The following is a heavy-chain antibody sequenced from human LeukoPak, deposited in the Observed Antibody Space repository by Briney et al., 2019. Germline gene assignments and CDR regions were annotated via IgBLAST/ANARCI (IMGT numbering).Heavy chain of an antibody. CDR1: GFTVSSNY. CDR3: ARGLSSRLIEDDY. CDR2: IYSGGST. Sequence: GGSLRLSCAASGFTVSSNYMSWVRQAPGKGLEWVSVIYSGGSTYYADSVKGRFTISRDNSKNTLYLQMNSLRAEDTAVYYCARGLSSRLIEDDYWGQGTLVTVSS. D-gene: IGHD2-21*01. V-gene: IGHV3-53*01. J-gene: IGHJ4*02.